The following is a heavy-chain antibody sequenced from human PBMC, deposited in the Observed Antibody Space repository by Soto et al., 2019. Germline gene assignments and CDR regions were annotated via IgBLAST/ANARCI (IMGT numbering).Heavy chain of an antibody. CDR3: AKMDFGTVDY. CDR1: GFTFTNYA. V-gene: IGHV3-23*01. Sequence: EVQLLESGGGLVQPGGSLRLSCAASGFTFTNYAMSWVRQAPGKGLEWVSALSGSGYSTYYADSVRGRFTFSRDNSKNTLYLQMNSLRAEDTAVYYCAKMDFGTVDYWGQGTLVTVSS. CDR2: LSGSGYST. D-gene: IGHD3-3*01. J-gene: IGHJ4*02.